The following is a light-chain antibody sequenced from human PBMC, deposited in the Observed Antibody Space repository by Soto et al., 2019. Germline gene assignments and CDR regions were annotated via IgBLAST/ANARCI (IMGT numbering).Light chain of an antibody. CDR3: QYYSSSLSIT. Sequence: EIVLTQSPGTLSLSPGERATLSCRASQSVRSTYLAWYQQKPGQAPRLLIHGASSRATGIPDRFSGSGSGTDFPLTISRLEPEDFAVYYCQYYSSSLSITFGQGTRLDIK. J-gene: IGKJ5*01. V-gene: IGKV3-20*01. CDR1: QSVRSTY. CDR2: GAS.